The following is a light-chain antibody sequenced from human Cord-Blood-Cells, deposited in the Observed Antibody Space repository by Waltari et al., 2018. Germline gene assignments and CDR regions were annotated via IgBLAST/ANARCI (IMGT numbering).Light chain of an antibody. V-gene: IGLV3-16*01. Sequence: SYELTQPPSVSVSLGQMARITCSGEALPKKYAYWYQQKPGQFPVLVIYKDSERPSGIPERFSCSSSGTIVTLTISGVQAEDEADYYCLSADSSGTYGVFGPGTKVTVL. CDR3: LSADSSGTYGV. CDR2: KDS. J-gene: IGLJ1*01. CDR1: ALPKKY.